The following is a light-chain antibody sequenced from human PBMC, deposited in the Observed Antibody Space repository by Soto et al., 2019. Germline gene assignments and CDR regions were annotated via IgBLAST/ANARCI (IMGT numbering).Light chain of an antibody. Sequence: QSVLTQSPSASASLGASVRLTCTLSSGHSTYTIAWLQLQPQKGPRYLMRVDSDGSHTKGDGIPDRFSGSSSGAERHLTISSLQSDDEADYFCQTWGTAIRVFGGGTQLTVL. V-gene: IGLV4-69*01. CDR1: SGHSTYT. CDR3: QTWGTAIRV. J-gene: IGLJ3*02. CDR2: VDSDGSH.